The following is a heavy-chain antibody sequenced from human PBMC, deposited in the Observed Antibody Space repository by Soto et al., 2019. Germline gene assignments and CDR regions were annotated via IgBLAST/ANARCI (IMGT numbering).Heavy chain of an antibody. Sequence: KPSETLSLTCTVSGASFSSGGYYWSWIRQHSGKGLEWLGYIHYSGGATYSPSYNPSLKGRLTISVDTSKSLFSLKLTSVSAADTAMYYCARVPTYYQRGVGYQPFHPWGQGTQVTVSS. CDR2: IHYSGGATYSP. CDR3: ARVPTYYQRGVGYQPFHP. V-gene: IGHV4-31*03. D-gene: IGHD3-22*01. CDR1: GASFSSGGYY. J-gene: IGHJ5*02.